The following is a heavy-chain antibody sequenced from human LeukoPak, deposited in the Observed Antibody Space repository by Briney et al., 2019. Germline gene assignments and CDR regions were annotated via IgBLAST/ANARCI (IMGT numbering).Heavy chain of an antibody. CDR3: AHSITMVRGVIN. V-gene: IGHV3-23*01. D-gene: IGHD3-10*01. Sequence: GGSLRLSCAASGFTFSSYAMNWVRQAPGKGLEWVSGISAIGAGTYYADSVKGRFTISRDNSKNTLYLQMNSLRAEDTAVYYCAHSITMVRGVINWGQGTLVTVSS. CDR2: ISAIGAGT. J-gene: IGHJ4*02. CDR1: GFTFSSYA.